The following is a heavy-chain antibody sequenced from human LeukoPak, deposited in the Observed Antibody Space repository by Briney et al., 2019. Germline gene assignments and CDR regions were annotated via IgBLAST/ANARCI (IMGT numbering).Heavy chain of an antibody. CDR1: GFTFSSYS. V-gene: IGHV3-21*01. Sequence: GGSLRLSCAASGFTFSSYSMNWVRQAPGKGLEWVSSISSSSYIYYADSVKGRFTISRDNAKNSLYLQMNSLRAEDTAVYYCATIQRDHAFDIWGQGTMVTVSS. CDR3: ATIQRDHAFDI. J-gene: IGHJ3*02. D-gene: IGHD6-25*01. CDR2: ISSSSYI.